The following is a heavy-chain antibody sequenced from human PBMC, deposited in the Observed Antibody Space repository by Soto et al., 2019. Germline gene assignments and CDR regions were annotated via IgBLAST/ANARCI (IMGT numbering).Heavy chain of an antibody. CDR1: GGSISSYY. CDR3: ARHPPSTIFGVVIYSFDP. D-gene: IGHD3-3*01. Sequence: SETLSLTCTVSGGSISSYYWSWIRQPPGKGLEWIGYIYYSGSTNYNPSLKSRVTISVDTSKNQFSLKLSSVTAADTAVYYCARHPPSTIFGVVIYSFDPWGQGTLVTVSS. J-gene: IGHJ5*02. V-gene: IGHV4-59*08. CDR2: IYYSGST.